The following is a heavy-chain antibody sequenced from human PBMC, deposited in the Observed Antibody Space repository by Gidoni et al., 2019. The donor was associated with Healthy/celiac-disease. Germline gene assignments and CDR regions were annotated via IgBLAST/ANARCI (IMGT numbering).Heavy chain of an antibody. CDR1: GFTFSSYG. CDR3: ARDSSIAVAGY. Sequence: QVQLVESGGGLVQPGRSLSLSCAASGFTFSSYGMHWVGQAPGKGLEWVAVIWYDGSNKYYADSVKGRFTISRDNSKNTLYLQMNSLRAEDTAVYYCARDSSIAVAGYWGQGTLVTVSS. CDR2: IWYDGSNK. V-gene: IGHV3-33*01. D-gene: IGHD6-19*01. J-gene: IGHJ4*02.